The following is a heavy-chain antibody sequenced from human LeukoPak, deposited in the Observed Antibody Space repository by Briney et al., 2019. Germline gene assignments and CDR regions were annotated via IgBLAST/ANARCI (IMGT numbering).Heavy chain of an antibody. Sequence: SETLSLSCAVPGGSISSSLHYWGWIRQPPGRDLEWIASVHYTGTAYYNPSLQSRAALSVDTSTNRISLRLTSMTAADTAVYFCLRHGATGVWSSYFAPWGQAPLVTVSS. V-gene: IGHV4-39*01. CDR2: VHYTGTA. CDR1: GGSISSSLHY. J-gene: IGHJ5*02. CDR3: LRHGATGVWSSYFAP. D-gene: IGHD2-21*01.